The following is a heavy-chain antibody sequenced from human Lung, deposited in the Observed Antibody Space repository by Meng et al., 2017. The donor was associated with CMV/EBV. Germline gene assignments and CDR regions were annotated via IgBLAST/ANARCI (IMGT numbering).Heavy chain of an antibody. J-gene: IGHJ6*02. CDR3: ARGGYYDFWSGYSYYYYYGVDV. D-gene: IGHD3-3*01. Sequence: SETLSLTCTVSGGSISSYYWSWIRQPPGKGLEWIGYIYYSGSTNYNPSLKGRVTISVDTSKNQFSLKLSSVTAADTAVYYCARGGYYDFWSGYSYYYYYGVDVWGQGTTVTVS. CDR2: IYYSGST. CDR1: GGSISSYY. V-gene: IGHV4-59*01.